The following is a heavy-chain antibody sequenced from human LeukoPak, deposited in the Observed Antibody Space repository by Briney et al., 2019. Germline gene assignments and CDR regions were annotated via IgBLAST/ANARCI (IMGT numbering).Heavy chain of an antibody. CDR2: ISGSGGST. V-gene: IGHV3-23*01. Sequence: GGSLRLSCAASGFTFSSYGMSWVRQAPGKGLEWGSAISGSGGSTYYADSVKGRFTISRDNSKNTLYLQMNSLRAEDTAVYYCAKVPGLYCSDGSCYSWFDPWGQGTLVTVSS. D-gene: IGHD2-15*01. CDR3: AKVPGLYCSDGSCYSWFDP. CDR1: GFTFSSYG. J-gene: IGHJ5*02.